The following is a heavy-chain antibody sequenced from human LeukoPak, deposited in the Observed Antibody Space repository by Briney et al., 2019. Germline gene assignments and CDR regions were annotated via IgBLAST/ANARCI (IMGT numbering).Heavy chain of an antibody. CDR1: GGSFSGYY. V-gene: IGHV4-34*01. CDR2: INRSGST. J-gene: IGHJ4*02. Sequence: PSETLSLTCAVYGGSFSGYYWSWIRQPPGKGLEWIGEINRSGSTNYNPSLKSRVTISVDTSKNQFSLKLSSVTAADTAVYYCARGRVVLRYFDWLFPGGTFDYWGQGTLVTVSS. D-gene: IGHD3-9*01. CDR3: ARGRVVLRYFDWLFPGGTFDY.